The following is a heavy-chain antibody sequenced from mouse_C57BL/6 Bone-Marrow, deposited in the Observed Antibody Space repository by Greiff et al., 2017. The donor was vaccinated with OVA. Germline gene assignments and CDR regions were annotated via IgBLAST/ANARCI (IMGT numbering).Heavy chain of an antibody. CDR1: GYTFTSYW. Sequence: QVQLKQPGAELVRPGTSVKLSCKASGYTFTSYWMHWVKQRPGQGLEWIGVIDPSDSYTNYNQKFKGKATLTVDTSSSTAYMQLSSLTSEDSAVYYGERRGSCYSSSYGGFDYWGKGTLVTVSA. J-gene: IGHJ3*01. CDR3: ERRGSCYSSSYGGFDY. D-gene: IGHD1-1*01. V-gene: IGHV1-59*01. CDR2: IDPSDSYT.